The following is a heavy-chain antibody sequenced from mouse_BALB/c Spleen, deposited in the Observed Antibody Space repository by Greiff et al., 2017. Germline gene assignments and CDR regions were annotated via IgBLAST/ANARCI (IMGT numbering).Heavy chain of an antibody. CDR1: GYSFTGYF. CDR3: ARYAMDY. V-gene: IGHV1-20*02. Sequence: VQLQQSGPELVKPGASVKISCKASGYSFTGYFMNWVMQSHGKSLEWIGRINPYNGDTFYNQKFKGKATLTVDKSSSTAHMELRSLASEDSAVYYCARYAMDYWGQGTSVTVSS. CDR2: INPYNGDT. J-gene: IGHJ4*01.